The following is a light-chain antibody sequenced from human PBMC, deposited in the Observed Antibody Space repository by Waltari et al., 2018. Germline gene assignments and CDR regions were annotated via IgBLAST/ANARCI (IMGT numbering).Light chain of an antibody. CDR1: QGIRNY. Sequence: IPLPQSPSSLSSYVEDRVTITCRARQGIRNYLAWNQQKPGKAPTLLIYAASTLQSGVPSRFSGSGSGTDFTLTNSSLQPEDFATYYGQQLNSYQWTFGQGTKVEIK. J-gene: IGKJ1*01. CDR2: AAS. CDR3: QQLNSYQWT. V-gene: IGKV1-9*01.